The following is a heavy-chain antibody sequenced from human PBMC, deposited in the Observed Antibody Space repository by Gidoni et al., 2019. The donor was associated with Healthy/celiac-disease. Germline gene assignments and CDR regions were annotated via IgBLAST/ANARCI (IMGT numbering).Heavy chain of an antibody. V-gene: IGHV4-34*01. D-gene: IGHD3-10*01. CDR2: INHSGST. CDR1: GGSFSGYY. CDR3: ARGRDYYGSGSYLY. Sequence: QVQLQQWGAGLLKPSETLSLTCAVYGGSFSGYYWSWIRQPPGKGLEWIGEINHSGSTNYNPSLKSRVTISGDTSKNQFSLKLSSVTAADTAVYYCARGRDYYGSGSYLYWGQGTLVTVSS. J-gene: IGHJ4*02.